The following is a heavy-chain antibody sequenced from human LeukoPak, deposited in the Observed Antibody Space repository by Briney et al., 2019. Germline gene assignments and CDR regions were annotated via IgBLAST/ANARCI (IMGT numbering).Heavy chain of an antibody. D-gene: IGHD2-2*02. CDR3: ARATVQYCSSTSCSTHRYFDY. CDR2: IYPGDSDT. Sequence: GEPLKISCKGSGYSFIGYWSGGVRQMRGKGRKWMGIIYPGDSDTRDRPSFQGQVTISADKSISTAYLQWSSLKASDNAMYYCARATVQYCSSTSCSTHRYFDYWGQGTLVTVSS. CDR1: GYSFIGYW. V-gene: IGHV5-51*01. J-gene: IGHJ4*02.